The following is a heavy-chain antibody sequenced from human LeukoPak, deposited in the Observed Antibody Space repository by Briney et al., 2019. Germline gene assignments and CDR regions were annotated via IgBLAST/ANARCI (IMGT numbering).Heavy chain of an antibody. CDR2: IYTGGST. J-gene: IGHJ4*02. Sequence: SGGSLRLSCAASGFTVSTTYMSWVRQAPGKGLEWVSIIYTGGSTYYAHSVKGRFTISRDNSKNTLYLQMNSLRAEDTAVYYCAKDGHYGQKFDYWGQGTLVTVSS. D-gene: IGHD3-3*01. CDR3: AKDGHYGQKFDY. CDR1: GFTVSTTY. V-gene: IGHV3-66*02.